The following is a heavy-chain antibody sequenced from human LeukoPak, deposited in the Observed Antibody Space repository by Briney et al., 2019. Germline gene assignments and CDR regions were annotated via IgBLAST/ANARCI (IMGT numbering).Heavy chain of an antibody. CDR2: IYYRGNT. CDR1: GDSISTSSYY. J-gene: IGHJ4*02. V-gene: IGHV4-39*01. D-gene: IGHD3-22*01. Sequence: PSETLSLTCTVSGDSISTSSYYWGWIRQPLGKGLEWLGSIYYRGNTYYNPSLKSRVAISVNTSKNQFSLNLYSATAADTAVFYCARSYYYDYRQIDYWGQGTLVTVSS. CDR3: ARSYYYDYRQIDY.